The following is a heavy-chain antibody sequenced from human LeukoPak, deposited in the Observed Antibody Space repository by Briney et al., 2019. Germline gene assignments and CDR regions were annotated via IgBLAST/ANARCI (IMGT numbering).Heavy chain of an antibody. Sequence: GASVTVSCKASGYTFTSYAMNWVRQAPGQGLEWMGWINTNTGNPTYAQGFTGRFVFSLDTSVSTAYLQISSLKAEDTAVYYCARGYSYGYTLSNYEGHYYYYYMDVWGKGTTVTVSS. CDR3: ARGYSYGYTLSNYEGHYYYYYMDV. V-gene: IGHV7-4-1*02. J-gene: IGHJ6*03. CDR2: INTNTGNP. D-gene: IGHD5-18*01. CDR1: GYTFTSYA.